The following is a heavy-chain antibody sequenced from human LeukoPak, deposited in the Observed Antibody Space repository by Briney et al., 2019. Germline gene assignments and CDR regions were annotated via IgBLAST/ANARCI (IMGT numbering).Heavy chain of an antibody. D-gene: IGHD5-24*01. CDR3: SRDLRGRDDY. J-gene: IGHJ4*02. V-gene: IGHV3-74*01. CDR1: GFTFSNYW. CDR2: INEGGSVT. Sequence: PGGSLRLSCAASGFTFSNYWMHWVRQALGKGLVWVSRINEGGSVTDYADSVKGRFTISRDNAKNTLYLEMNSLRAEDTAVYYCSRDLRGRDDYWGQGTLVSVSS.